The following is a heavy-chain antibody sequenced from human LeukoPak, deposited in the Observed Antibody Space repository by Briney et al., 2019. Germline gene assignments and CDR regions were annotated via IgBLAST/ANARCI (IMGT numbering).Heavy chain of an antibody. CDR2: IHRDGRTT. CDR1: GFSFDDYD. Sequence: GGSLRLSCVTSGFSFDDYDMHWVRHAPGKGLEWVSLIHRDGRTTYYADSVKGRFAISRDNSRRSLYLQINSLRTEDTALYHCAKTRRSGIEYGDFVHWGQGTLVTVSS. J-gene: IGHJ4*02. V-gene: IGHV3-43*02. D-gene: IGHD1-26*01. CDR3: AKTRRSGIEYGDFVH.